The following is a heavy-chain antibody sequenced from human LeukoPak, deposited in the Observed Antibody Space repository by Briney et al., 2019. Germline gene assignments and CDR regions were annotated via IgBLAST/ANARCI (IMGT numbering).Heavy chain of an antibody. V-gene: IGHV4-4*07. CDR1: GGYIGGYY. D-gene: IGHD4-17*01. J-gene: IGHJ4*02. CDR2: IYTSGRT. CDR3: ARGQAYGDSPSPFDY. Sequence: SETLSLTCTVSGGYIGGYYWSWIRQPAGKGLEWIGRIYTSGRTNYNPSLKSRVAMSVDTSNNQFSLKLSSVTAADTPVFHCARGQAYGDSPSPFDYWGQGTLVTVSS.